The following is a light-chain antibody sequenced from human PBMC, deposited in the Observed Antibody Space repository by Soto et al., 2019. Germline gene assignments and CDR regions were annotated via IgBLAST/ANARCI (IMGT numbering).Light chain of an antibody. CDR3: QQYGHSLWT. V-gene: IGKV1-5*03. J-gene: IGKJ1*01. CDR1: QTISSW. CDR2: KAS. Sequence: DIQMTQSPSTLSGSVGDRVTITCRASQTISSWLAWYQQKPGKAPKXLIYKASTLKSGVPSRFSGSGSGTELTITISRLEPEDYEVYYCQQYGHSLWTFGQGTKVDIK.